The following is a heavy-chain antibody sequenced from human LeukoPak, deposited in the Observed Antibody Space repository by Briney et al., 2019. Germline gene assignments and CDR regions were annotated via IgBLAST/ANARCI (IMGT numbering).Heavy chain of an antibody. J-gene: IGHJ4*02. V-gene: IGHV3-48*01. CDR1: GFTFSSYS. D-gene: IGHD6-13*01. CDR2: ISSSSSTI. Sequence: GGSLRLSCAASGFTFSSYSMNWVRQAPGKGLEWVSYISSSSSTIYYADSVKGRFTISRDNAKNSLYLQMNSLRAEDTAVYYCARVRGRLIRAAEYYFDYWGQGTLVTVSS. CDR3: ARVRGRLIRAAEYYFDY.